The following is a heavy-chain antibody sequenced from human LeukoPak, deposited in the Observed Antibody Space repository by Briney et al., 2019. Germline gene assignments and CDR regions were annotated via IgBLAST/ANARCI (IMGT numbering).Heavy chain of an antibody. CDR2: ISSSSSTI. V-gene: IGHV3-48*01. D-gene: IGHD4-11*01. CDR3: ARTQSGDAFDI. J-gene: IGHJ3*02. CDR1: GFTFSSYA. Sequence: GGSLRLSCAASGFTFSSYAMHWVRQAPGKGLEWVSYISSSSSTIYYADSVKGRFTISRDNAKNSLYLQMNSLRAEDTAVYYCARTQSGDAFDIWGQGTMVTVSS.